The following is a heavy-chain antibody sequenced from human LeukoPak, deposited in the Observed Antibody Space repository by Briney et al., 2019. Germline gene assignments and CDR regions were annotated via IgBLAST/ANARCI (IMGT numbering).Heavy chain of an antibody. CDR1: GGSYSSNY. J-gene: IGHJ6*02. Sequence: SQTLSNTYSLTGGSYSSNYCIWIRHPTGKRLDWIVYIYYSGSTNYNPSLKSRVTISVDTSKNQFSLKLSSVTAADTAVYYCARDLAYHGMDVWGQGTTVTVSS. CDR2: IYYSGST. CDR3: ARDLAYHGMDV. V-gene: IGHV4-59*01. D-gene: IGHD3-16*01.